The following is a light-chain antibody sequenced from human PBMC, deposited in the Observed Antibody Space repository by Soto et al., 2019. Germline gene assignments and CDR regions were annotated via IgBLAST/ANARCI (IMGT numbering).Light chain of an antibody. Sequence: DIQMTQLPSLLSASVGDRVIITCRANQSISTWLAWHQQEPGKAPKVLIDGASTLKSGVPSRFSGSGSGTEFTLTISSLQPDDFATYYCQQYNSNPYTFDQGTKVDIK. CDR3: QQYNSNPYT. CDR2: GAS. J-gene: IGKJ2*01. V-gene: IGKV1-5*01. CDR1: QSISTW.